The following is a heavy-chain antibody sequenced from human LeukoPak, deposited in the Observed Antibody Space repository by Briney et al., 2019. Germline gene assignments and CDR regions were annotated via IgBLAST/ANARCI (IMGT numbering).Heavy chain of an antibody. Sequence: GRSLRLSCAASGFTFSSYGMHWVRQAPSKGLEWVAVISYDGSNKYYADSVKGRFTISRDNSKNTLYLQMNSLRAEDTAVYYCAKKDDLDYWGQGTLVTVSS. D-gene: IGHD2-15*01. V-gene: IGHV3-30*18. CDR3: AKKDDLDY. CDR1: GFTFSSYG. CDR2: ISYDGSNK. J-gene: IGHJ4*02.